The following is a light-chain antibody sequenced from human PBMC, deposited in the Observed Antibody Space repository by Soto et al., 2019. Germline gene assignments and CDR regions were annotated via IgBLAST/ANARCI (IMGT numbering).Light chain of an antibody. CDR1: SSDVGVYTH. Sequence: ALTQPASVSGSPGQSITISCTGTSSDVGVYTHVSWYQQHPGKAPKLIIYEVSNRPSGVSNRFSGSKSGNTASLTISGLQAEDEADYYCSSYTSSRTYVFGTGTKVTVL. CDR3: SSYTSSRTYV. CDR2: EVS. V-gene: IGLV2-14*01. J-gene: IGLJ1*01.